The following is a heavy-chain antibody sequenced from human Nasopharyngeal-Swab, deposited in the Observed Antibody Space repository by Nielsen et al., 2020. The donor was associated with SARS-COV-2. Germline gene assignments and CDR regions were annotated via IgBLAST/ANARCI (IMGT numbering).Heavy chain of an antibody. CDR3: ARDHGTVTGLYFYGMDV. J-gene: IGHJ6*02. V-gene: IGHV3-30*03. CDR2: LSYDGSNK. CDR1: GLTVSSTY. D-gene: IGHD6-19*01. Sequence: GESLKISCAVSGLTVSSTYMSWVRQAPGKGLEWVAVLSYDGSNKYYADSVKGRFTISRDNAKSSLYLQLNSPRDEDTAVYYCARDHGTVTGLYFYGMDVWGQGTTVTVSS.